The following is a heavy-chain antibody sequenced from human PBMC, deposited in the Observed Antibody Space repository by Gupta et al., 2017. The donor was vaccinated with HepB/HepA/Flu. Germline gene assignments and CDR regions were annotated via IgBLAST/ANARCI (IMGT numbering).Heavy chain of an antibody. CDR2: IIPMNEHV. V-gene: IGHV1-69*01. D-gene: IGHD2-15*01. CDR1: GGTFRGYT. CDR3: ARGGNKVAPGDAFDI. Sequence: QVQLVQSGAEVKKPGSSVKVSCKASGGTFRGYTITWVRQAPGQGLEWMGGIIPMNEHVNYDQKFQGRGNSTADEATSTAYMELSSLTSEDTAVYAGARGGNKVAPGDAFDIWGQGTRVTGSS. J-gene: IGHJ3*02.